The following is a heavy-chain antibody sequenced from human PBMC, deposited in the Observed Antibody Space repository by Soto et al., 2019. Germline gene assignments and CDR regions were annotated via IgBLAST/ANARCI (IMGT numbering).Heavy chain of an antibody. Sequence: ASVKVSCKASGYTFTNYGISWVRQAPGQGLEWMGWISAYNGNTNYAQKLQGRVTMTTDTSTSTAYMELRSLRSDDTAVYYCARDPGGDFWSGSYYYYYYMDVWGKGTTVTVSS. CDR2: ISAYNGNT. V-gene: IGHV1-18*01. J-gene: IGHJ6*03. D-gene: IGHD3-3*01. CDR1: GYTFTNYG. CDR3: ARDPGGDFWSGSYYYYYYMDV.